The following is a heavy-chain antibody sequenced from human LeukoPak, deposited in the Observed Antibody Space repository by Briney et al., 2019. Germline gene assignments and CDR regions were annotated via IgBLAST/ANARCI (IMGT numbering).Heavy chain of an antibody. CDR1: GFTFSGSA. CDR3: TRLGYYDILTGYHFAY. D-gene: IGHD3-9*01. CDR2: IRSKANSYAT. V-gene: IGHV3-73*01. J-gene: IGHJ4*02. Sequence: GGSLKLSCAASGFTFSGSAMHWVRQASGKGLEWVGRIRSKANSYATAYAASVKGRFTISRDDSKNTAYLQMNSLKTEDTAVYYCTRLGYYDILTGYHFAYWGQGTLVTVSS.